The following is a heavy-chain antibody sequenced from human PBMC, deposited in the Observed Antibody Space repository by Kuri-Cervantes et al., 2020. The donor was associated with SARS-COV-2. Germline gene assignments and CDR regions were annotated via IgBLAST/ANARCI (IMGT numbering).Heavy chain of an antibody. V-gene: IGHV1-18*04. CDR2: ISAYNGNT. CDR3: AREYGVYSGIGGYFGY. Sequence: ASVKVSCKASGYRFTSYSVHWIRQAPGQGPEWMGWISAYNGNTNYAQKPQGRVTMTTDTSTSRAYMELRSLRSDDTAVYYCAREYGVYSGIGGYFGYWGQGTLVTVSS. CDR1: GYRFTSYS. J-gene: IGHJ4*02. D-gene: IGHD3-10*01.